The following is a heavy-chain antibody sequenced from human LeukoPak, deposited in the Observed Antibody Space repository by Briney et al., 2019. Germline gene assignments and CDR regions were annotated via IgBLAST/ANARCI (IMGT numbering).Heavy chain of an antibody. Sequence: PGGSLRLSCVASGFSFSRYWMSWVRQAPGKGLEGVANIKEDGSEQYYADSLKGRFTISRDNVKNSLYLHINSLRAGDTAVYYCARDSFETDIDYWGQGTLVTVSS. CDR1: GFSFSRYW. V-gene: IGHV3-7*01. CDR3: ARDSFETDIDY. J-gene: IGHJ4*02. CDR2: IKEDGSEQ. D-gene: IGHD1-14*01.